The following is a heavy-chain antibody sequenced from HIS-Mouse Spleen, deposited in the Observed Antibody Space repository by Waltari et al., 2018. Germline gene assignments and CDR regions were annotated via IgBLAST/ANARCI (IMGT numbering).Heavy chain of an antibody. J-gene: IGHJ2*01. V-gene: IGHV4-39*07. CDR3: AREIPYSSSWYGWYFDL. Sequence: QLQLQESGPGLVKPSETLSLTCTVSGGSISSSSYYWGWIRQPPGKGLEWIGSNYYSGSTYYNPSLKSRVTISVDTSKNQFSLKLSSVTAADTAVYYCAREIPYSSSWYGWYFDLWGRGTLVTVSS. CDR2: NYYSGST. CDR1: GGSISSSSYY. D-gene: IGHD6-13*01.